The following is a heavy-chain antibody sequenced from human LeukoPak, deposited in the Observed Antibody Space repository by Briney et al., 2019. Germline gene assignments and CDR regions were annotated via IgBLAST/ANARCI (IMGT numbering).Heavy chain of an antibody. CDR1: GFTFRNFA. V-gene: IGHV3-23*01. CDR2: ITNNADAT. J-gene: IGHJ6*02. Sequence: GGSLRLSCAASGFTFRNFAMSWVRQAPGKGLEWVSHITNNADATYYADSVKGRFTVSRDNSNNILYLQLDSLRAEDAAVYYCAKDFWSGNYQSGDLDVWAQGSTVTVSS. D-gene: IGHD3-3*01. CDR3: AKDFWSGNYQSGDLDV.